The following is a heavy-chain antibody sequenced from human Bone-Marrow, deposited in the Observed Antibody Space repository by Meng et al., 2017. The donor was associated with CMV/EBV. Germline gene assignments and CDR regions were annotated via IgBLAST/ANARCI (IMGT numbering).Heavy chain of an antibody. CDR2: IRYDGSKE. J-gene: IGHJ6*01. Sequence: GESLKISCAASGFTFSSYAMSWVRQAPGKGLEWVAFIRYDGSKEDYGDSVQGRLTISRDNSKNTLYLQMNSLRADDTALYYCAKDSGGEGDMDVWGQGTTVTVYS. CDR3: AKDSGGEGDMDV. V-gene: IGHV3-30*02. CDR1: GFTFSSYA. D-gene: IGHD3-10*01.